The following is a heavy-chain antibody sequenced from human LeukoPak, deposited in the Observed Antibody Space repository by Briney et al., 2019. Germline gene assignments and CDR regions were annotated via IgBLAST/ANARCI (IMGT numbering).Heavy chain of an antibody. V-gene: IGHV1-18*01. CDR3: AREMRDYDFWSGYLDY. CDR2: ISAYNGNT. Sequence: GASVKVSCKASGYTFTSYGISWVRQAPGQGLEWMGWISAYNGNTNYAQKLQGRVTMTTDTSTSTAYMELRSLRSDDTAVYYCAREMRDYDFWSGYLDYWGQGTLDTVSS. D-gene: IGHD3-3*01. CDR1: GYTFTSYG. J-gene: IGHJ4*02.